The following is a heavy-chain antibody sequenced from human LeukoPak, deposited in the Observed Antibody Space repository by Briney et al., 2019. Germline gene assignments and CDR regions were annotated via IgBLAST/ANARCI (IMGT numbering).Heavy chain of an antibody. Sequence: PPQSMSPASRVEARSIADHSGSWNRQPAGNGLQWNGRLFNSGTTNYDPSLKSRVTMSLDTSRNQFSLKLRSVTAADTAVYYCVREQLELTNWFDSWGQGTLVTVSS. V-gene: IGHV4-59*10. CDR3: VREQLELTNWFDS. J-gene: IGHJ5*01. CDR2: LFNSGTT. CDR1: ARSIADHS. D-gene: IGHD1-7*01.